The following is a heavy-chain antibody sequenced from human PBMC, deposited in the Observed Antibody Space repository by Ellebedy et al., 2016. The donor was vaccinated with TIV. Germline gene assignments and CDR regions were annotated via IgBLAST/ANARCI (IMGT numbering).Heavy chain of an antibody. V-gene: IGHV3-66*01. Sequence: GESLKISCVASGFSVSSNYMTWVRQAPGKGLAWVSVIYRGNNTHYADSVKGRFTISRDISKNSVYLQMDRLRAEDTALYYCVRERFPLPTWGQGTLVTVSS. J-gene: IGHJ5*02. CDR1: GFSVSSNY. CDR3: VRERFPLPT. CDR2: IYRGNNT. D-gene: IGHD3-16*01.